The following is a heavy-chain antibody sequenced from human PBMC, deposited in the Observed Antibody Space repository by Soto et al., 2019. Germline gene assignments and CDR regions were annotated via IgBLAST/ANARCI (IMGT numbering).Heavy chain of an antibody. CDR2: IYYSGST. CDR1: GGSISSGGYY. D-gene: IGHD6-13*01. V-gene: IGHV4-31*03. Sequence: SETLSLTCTVSGGSISSGGYYWTWIRQHPGKGLEWIGYIYYSGSTYYNPSLKSRVTISVDTSKNQFSLKLSSVTAADTAVYYCTRHGAAAGNYWYFDLWGRGTLVTVSS. CDR3: TRHGAAAGNYWYFDL. J-gene: IGHJ2*01.